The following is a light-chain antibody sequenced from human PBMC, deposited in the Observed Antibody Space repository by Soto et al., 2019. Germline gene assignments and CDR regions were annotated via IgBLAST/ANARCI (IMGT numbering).Light chain of an antibody. CDR2: EVT. CDR3: CSHAGDNTYV. CDR1: SSDVGGYNY. V-gene: IGLV2-8*01. J-gene: IGLJ1*01. Sequence: QSVLTQPPSASGPPGQSVTISCTGTSSDVGGYNYVSWYQQHPGKAPKLMIYEVTKRPSGVPDRFSGSKSGNTASLTVSGLQAEDEADYFCCSHAGDNTYVFGTGTKV.